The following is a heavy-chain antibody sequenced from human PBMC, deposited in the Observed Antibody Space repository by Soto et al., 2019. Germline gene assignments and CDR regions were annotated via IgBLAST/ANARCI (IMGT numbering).Heavy chain of an antibody. CDR1: GFTFSSYA. CDR2: ISGSGGST. V-gene: IGHV3-23*01. J-gene: IGHJ3*02. D-gene: IGHD2-15*01. Sequence: LRLSCAASGFTFSSYAMSWVRQAPGKGLEWVSAISGSGGSTYYADSVKGRFTISRDNSKNTLYLQMNSLRAEDTAVYYCAKDDIVVVGPSDAFDIWGQGTMVTVSS. CDR3: AKDDIVVVGPSDAFDI.